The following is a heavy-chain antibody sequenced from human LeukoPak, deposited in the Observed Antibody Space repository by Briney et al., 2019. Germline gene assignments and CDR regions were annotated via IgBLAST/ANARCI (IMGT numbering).Heavy chain of an antibody. CDR2: ISAYNGNT. D-gene: IGHD1-14*01. J-gene: IGHJ2*01. CDR1: GYTFTSYG. Sequence: ASVKVSCKASGYTFTSYGISWVRQAPGQGLEWMGWISAYNGNTNYAQKLQGRVTMTTDTSTSTAYMELRSLRSDDTAVYYCARDPSYSFRSLDGNHLSWYFDLWGRGTLVTVSS. V-gene: IGHV1-18*01. CDR3: ARDPSYSFRSLDGNHLSWYFDL.